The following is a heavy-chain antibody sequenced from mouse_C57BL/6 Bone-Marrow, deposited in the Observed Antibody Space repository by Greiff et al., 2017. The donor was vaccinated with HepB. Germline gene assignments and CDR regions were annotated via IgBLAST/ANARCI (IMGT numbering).Heavy chain of an antibody. CDR3: ASLYYDCDGDY. V-gene: IGHV5-6*01. Sequence: EVQLVESGGDLVKPGGSLKLSCAASGFTFSSYGMSWVRQTPDKRLEWVATISSGGSYTYYPDSVKGRFTISRDNAKNTLYLQMSSLKSEDTAMYYCASLYYDCDGDYWGQGTTLTVSS. CDR1: GFTFSSYG. CDR2: ISSGGSYT. J-gene: IGHJ2*01. D-gene: IGHD2-4*01.